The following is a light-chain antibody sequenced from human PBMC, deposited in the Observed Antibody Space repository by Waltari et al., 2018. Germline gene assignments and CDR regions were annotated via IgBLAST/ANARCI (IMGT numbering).Light chain of an antibody. CDR3: MQCTPWPLT. V-gene: IGKV2-30*02. Sequence: DVVMAQSPLSLPVTLGQPASISSKSSKSLVHSDGNTYLAWFQQRPGQSPRRLIYKVSNRGSGGPDRFSVRGSVTVLTMKLRSVEAEAVVVYYFMQCTPWPLTFDGGPQVAIK. J-gene: IGKJ4*01. CDR1: KSLVHSDGNTY. CDR2: KVS.